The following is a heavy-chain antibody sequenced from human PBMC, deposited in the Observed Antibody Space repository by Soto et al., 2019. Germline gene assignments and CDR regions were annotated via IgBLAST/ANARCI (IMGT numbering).Heavy chain of an antibody. V-gene: IGHV3-74*01. CDR3: ARGQGLIGY. J-gene: IGHJ4*02. CDR1: GFTFSSNW. D-gene: IGHD3-16*01. CDR2: INTDGSST. Sequence: GGSLRLSCAASGFTFSSNWMHWVRQAPGKGLVWVSRINTDGSSTSYGDSVKGRFTISRDNAKNTLYLQMNSLRAEDTAVYYCARGQGLIGYWGQGTLVTVSS.